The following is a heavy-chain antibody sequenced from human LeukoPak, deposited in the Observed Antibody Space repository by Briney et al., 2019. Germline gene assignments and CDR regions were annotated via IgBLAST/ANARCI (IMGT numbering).Heavy chain of an antibody. CDR2: ISGSGGST. V-gene: IGHV3-23*01. J-gene: IGHJ6*03. CDR1: GFTFSSYA. Sequence: PGGSLRLSCAASGFTFSSYAMSWVRQAPGKGLEWVSAISGSGGSTYYADSVKGRFTISRDSSKNTLYLQMNSLRADDTAVYYCAKRRGLELTYYYHMDVWGKGTTVTVSS. CDR3: AKRRGLELTYYYHMDV. D-gene: IGHD1-7*01.